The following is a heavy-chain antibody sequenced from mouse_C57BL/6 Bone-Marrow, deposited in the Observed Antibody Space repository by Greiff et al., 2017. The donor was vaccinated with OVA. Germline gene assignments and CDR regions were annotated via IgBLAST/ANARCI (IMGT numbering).Heavy chain of an antibody. Sequence: EVQVVESGGGLVQPGGSLKLSCAASGFTFSDYYMYWVRQTPEKRLEWVAYISNGGGSTYYPDTVKGRFTISRDNAKNTLYLQMSRLKSEDTARYYCAGDYGFAYWGQGTLVTVSA. CDR1: GFTFSDYY. J-gene: IGHJ3*01. D-gene: IGHD2-4*01. V-gene: IGHV5-12*01. CDR2: ISNGGGST. CDR3: AGDYGFAY.